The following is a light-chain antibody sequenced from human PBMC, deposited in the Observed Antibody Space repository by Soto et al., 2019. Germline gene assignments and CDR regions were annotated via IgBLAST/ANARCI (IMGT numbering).Light chain of an antibody. Sequence: QSALTQPASVSGSPGQSITVSCIGTSSDVGSYDLVSWYHHHPGTAPKLIIYEGNKRPSGVSYRFSASKSGNTASLTVSGLQAEDEGDYYCCSYAGSNTVIFGGGTKLTVL. CDR2: EGN. V-gene: IGLV2-23*01. CDR1: SSDVGSYDL. J-gene: IGLJ2*01. CDR3: CSYAGSNTVI.